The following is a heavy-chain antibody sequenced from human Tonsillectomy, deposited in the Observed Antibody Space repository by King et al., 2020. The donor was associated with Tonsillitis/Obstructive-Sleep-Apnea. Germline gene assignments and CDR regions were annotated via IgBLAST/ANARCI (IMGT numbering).Heavy chain of an antibody. CDR3: AGECSSTSCPTDAFDI. V-gene: IGHV1-3*04. D-gene: IGHD2-2*01. J-gene: IGHJ3*02. CDR2: INTGNGNT. CDR1: GYTYTSYA. Sequence: GQLVQSGAEVKKPGASVKDSCKASGYTYTSYAMHWVRQAPGQRLEWMGWINTGNGNTKYSQKLQGRVTIPRDTSASTADMELSSLRSEDTAVYYCAGECSSTSCPTDAFDIWGQGTMVTVSS.